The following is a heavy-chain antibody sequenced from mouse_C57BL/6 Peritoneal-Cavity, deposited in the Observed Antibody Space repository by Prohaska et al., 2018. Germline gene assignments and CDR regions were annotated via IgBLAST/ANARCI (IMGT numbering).Heavy chain of an antibody. CDR2: IYPSDSET. D-gene: IGHD1-3*01. V-gene: IGHV1-61*01. CDR3: AIVWTLYICV. J-gene: IGHJ1*03. Sequence: PGQGLEWIGNIYPSDSETHYNQKFKDKATLTVDKSSSTAYMQLSSLTSEDSAVYYCAIVWTLYICVWGTGTTVTVSS.